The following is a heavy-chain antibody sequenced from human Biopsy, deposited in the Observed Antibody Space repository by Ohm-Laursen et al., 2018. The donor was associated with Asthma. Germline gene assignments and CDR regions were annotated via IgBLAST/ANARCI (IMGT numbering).Heavy chain of an antibody. Sequence: GSSAKVSCKAPGGTFSNFAISWVRQAPGHGLEWLGGIMTVFGTTNYPPKLQGRVTITADESTSTAYMEVTSLRSEDTAIYYCARCQVGYSSGWSLLLKKIYYSGMDVWGQGTAVTVSS. CDR3: ARCQVGYSSGWSLLLKKIYYSGMDV. CDR1: GGTFSNFA. V-gene: IGHV1-69*01. D-gene: IGHD6-19*01. CDR2: IMTVFGTT. J-gene: IGHJ6*02.